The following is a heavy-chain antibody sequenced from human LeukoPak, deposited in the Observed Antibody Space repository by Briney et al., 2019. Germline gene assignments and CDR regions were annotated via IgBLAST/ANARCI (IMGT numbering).Heavy chain of an antibody. CDR1: GFSFGSYA. CDR3: AKGNDYGGNSNSAFDI. J-gene: IGHJ3*02. CDR2: ISGSGDNT. V-gene: IGHV3-23*01. D-gene: IGHD4-23*01. Sequence: GSLRLSCAASGFSFGSYALSWVRQAPGKGLEWVSVISGSGDNTHYTDPVKGRFTISRDNSRNTLYLQMNSLRAEDTAVYYCAKGNDYGGNSNSAFDIWGQGTMVTVSS.